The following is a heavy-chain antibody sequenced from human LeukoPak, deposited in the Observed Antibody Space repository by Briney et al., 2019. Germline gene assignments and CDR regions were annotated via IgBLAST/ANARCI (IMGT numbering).Heavy chain of an antibody. V-gene: IGHV3-66*01. D-gene: IGHD3-22*01. CDR3: ARVTGYMIEDYFDY. CDR1: GFTVSSNY. J-gene: IGHJ4*02. CDR2: IYSGGST. Sequence: GGSLRLSCAASGFTVSSNYMSWVRQAPGKGLEWVSVIYSGGSTYYADSVKGRFTISRDNSKNTLYLQMNSLRAEDTAVYYCARVTGYMIEDYFDYWGQGTLVTVSS.